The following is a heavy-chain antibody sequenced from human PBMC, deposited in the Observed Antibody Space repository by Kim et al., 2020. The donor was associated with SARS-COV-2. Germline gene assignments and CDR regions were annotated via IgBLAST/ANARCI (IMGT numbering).Heavy chain of an antibody. V-gene: IGHV3-33*05. Sequence: GGSLRLSCAASGFTFSSYGMHWVRQAPGKGLEWVAVISYDGSNKYYADSVKGRFTISRDNSKNTLYLQMNSLRAEATDADYCSRLAAAGTGYFDHWGRG. CDR3: SRLAAAGTGYFDH. CDR1: GFTFSSYG. D-gene: IGHD6-13*01. CDR2: ISYDGSNK. J-gene: IGHJ2*01.